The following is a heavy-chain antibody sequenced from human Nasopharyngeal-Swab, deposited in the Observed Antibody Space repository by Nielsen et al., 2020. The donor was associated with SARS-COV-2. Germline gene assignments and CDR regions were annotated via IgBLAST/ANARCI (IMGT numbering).Heavy chain of an antibody. CDR1: GFTFSSYG. Sequence: GESLKISCAASGFTFSSYGMHWVRQAPGKGLEWVSYISSSSSYTNYADSVKGRFTISRDNAKNSLYLQMNSLRAEDTAVYYCARDLSDSTGYYYYYGMDVWGQGTTVTVSS. V-gene: IGHV3-21*05. D-gene: IGHD3/OR15-3a*01. CDR2: ISSSSSYT. J-gene: IGHJ6*02. CDR3: ARDLSDSTGYYYYYGMDV.